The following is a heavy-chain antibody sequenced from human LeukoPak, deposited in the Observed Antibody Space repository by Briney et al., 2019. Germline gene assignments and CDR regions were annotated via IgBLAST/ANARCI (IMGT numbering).Heavy chain of an antibody. Sequence: SETLSLTCTVSGGSISSYYWSWIRQPPGKGLEWIGYFHYSGGTNYNPSLKSRVTISVDTSKNQFSLKLSSVTAADTAVYYCARLGDSSSRLYYFDYWGQGTLVTVSS. D-gene: IGHD6-6*01. V-gene: IGHV4-59*08. J-gene: IGHJ4*02. CDR2: FHYSGGT. CDR3: ARLGDSSSRLYYFDY. CDR1: GGSISSYY.